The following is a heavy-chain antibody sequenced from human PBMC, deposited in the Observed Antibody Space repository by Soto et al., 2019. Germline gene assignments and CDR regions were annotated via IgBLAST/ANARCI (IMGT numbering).Heavy chain of an antibody. D-gene: IGHD1-7*01. CDR1: GGSISSSNYF. CDR2: ISYTGTT. V-gene: IGHV4-39*01. J-gene: IGHJ4*02. CDR3: ARHRRTMNYPMGDFDF. Sequence: SETLSLTCTVSGGSISSSNYFWGWIRQPPGKGLEWIGSISYTGTTYYTPSLNSRVTISVDTPKNQFSLNLSSVTAADTAVYYCARHRRTMNYPMGDFDFWGQGTLVTVSS.